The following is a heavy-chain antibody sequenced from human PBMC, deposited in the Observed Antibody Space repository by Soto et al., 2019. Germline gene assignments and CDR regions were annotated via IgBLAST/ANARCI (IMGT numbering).Heavy chain of an antibody. J-gene: IGHJ5*02. Sequence: TFSGGSISSYYWSWIRQPPGKGLEWIGYIYSSGITKYNPSLKSRITISIDTSKNQFSLKLSSVTAADTAFYYCARAYSSLSWFDPWGQGTLVTVSS. D-gene: IGHD3-22*01. CDR1: GGSISSYY. CDR3: ARAYSSLSWFDP. CDR2: IYSSGIT. V-gene: IGHV4-59*01.